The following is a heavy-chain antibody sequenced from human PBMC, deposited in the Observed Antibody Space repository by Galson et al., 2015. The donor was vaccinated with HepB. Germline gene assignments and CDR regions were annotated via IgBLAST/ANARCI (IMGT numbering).Heavy chain of an antibody. CDR2: ISGSGGST. J-gene: IGHJ6*02. V-gene: IGHV3-23*01. Sequence: SLRLSCAASGFTFSSYAMSWVRQAPGKGLEWVSAISGSGGSTYYADSVKGRFTISRDNSKNTLYLQMNSLRAEDTAVYYCAKAGVREQQLVPAYYYYGMDVWGQGTTVTVSS. D-gene: IGHD6-13*01. CDR3: AKAGVREQQLVPAYYYYGMDV. CDR1: GFTFSSYA.